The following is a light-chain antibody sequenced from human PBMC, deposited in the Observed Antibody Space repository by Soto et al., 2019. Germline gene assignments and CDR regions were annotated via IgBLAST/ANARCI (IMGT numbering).Light chain of an antibody. Sequence: QSALTQPASVSGSPGQSITISCTGTSSDIGGYNYVSWYQQHPGKAPKLMIYDVSHRPSGISNRFSGSGSGNTASLTISGLQAEDEADYYCSSYTSSSTLVFGGGTKLTVL. CDR3: SSYTSSSTLV. V-gene: IGLV2-14*01. CDR1: SSDIGGYNY. CDR2: DVS. J-gene: IGLJ2*01.